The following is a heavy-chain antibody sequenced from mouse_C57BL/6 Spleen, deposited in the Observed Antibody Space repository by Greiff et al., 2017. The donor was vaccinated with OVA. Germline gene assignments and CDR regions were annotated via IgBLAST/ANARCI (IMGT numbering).Heavy chain of an antibody. CDR3: ARDTLYYYGSSYGY. V-gene: IGHV5-4*01. Sequence: EVQRVESGGGLVKPGGSLKLSCAASGFTFSSYAMSWVRQTPEKRLEWVATISDGGSYTYYPDNVKGRFTISRDNAKNNLYLQMSHLKAEDTAMYYCARDTLYYYGSSYGYWGQGTTLTVSS. D-gene: IGHD1-1*01. J-gene: IGHJ2*01. CDR2: ISDGGSYT. CDR1: GFTFSSYA.